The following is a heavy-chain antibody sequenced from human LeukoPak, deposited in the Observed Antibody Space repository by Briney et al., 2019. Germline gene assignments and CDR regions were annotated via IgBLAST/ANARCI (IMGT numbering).Heavy chain of an antibody. CDR2: INHSGST. D-gene: IGHD3-16*01. CDR3: ATAGGPTNWFDP. V-gene: IGHV4-34*01. Sequence: SETLSLTCAVYGGSFSGYYWSWIRQPPGKGLEWIGEINHSGSTNYNPSLKSRVTISVDKSKNQFSLKLSSVTAADTAVYYCATAGGPTNWFDPWGQGTLVTVSS. CDR1: GGSFSGYY. J-gene: IGHJ5*02.